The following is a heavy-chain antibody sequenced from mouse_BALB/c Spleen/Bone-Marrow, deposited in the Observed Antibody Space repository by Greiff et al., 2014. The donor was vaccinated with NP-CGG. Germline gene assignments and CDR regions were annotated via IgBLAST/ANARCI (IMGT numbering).Heavy chain of an antibody. CDR3: SRSEDY. Sequence: DVQLQESGAELVKPGASVKLSCKGSGFNITDTFMHWVKQRPGQGLEWIGRIDPTNGSTNYGQKFKGKATLTADTSSNTAYLHLTSLTSEDTDGEYGSRSEDYWGQGTTLAVSS. J-gene: IGHJ2*01. V-gene: IGHV14-3*02. CDR1: GFNITDTF. CDR2: IDPTNGST.